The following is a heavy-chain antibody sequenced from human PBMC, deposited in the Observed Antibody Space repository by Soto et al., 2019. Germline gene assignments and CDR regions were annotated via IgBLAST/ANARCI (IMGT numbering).Heavy chain of an antibody. CDR1: VFTFSRYS. Sequence: PGGSLRLSCAASVFTFSRYSMNLVRQSPGKGLEWVSSISSTTNYIYYADSMKGRFTVSRDNAKNSVYMDMNSLSAEDTAVYYCARESENLTPNFDYWGHGTLVNVS. CDR3: ARESENLTPNFDY. CDR2: ISSTTNYI. V-gene: IGHV3-21*01. J-gene: IGHJ4*01.